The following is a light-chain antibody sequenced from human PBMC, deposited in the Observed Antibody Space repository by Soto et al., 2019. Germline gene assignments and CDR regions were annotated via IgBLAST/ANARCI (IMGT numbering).Light chain of an antibody. J-gene: IGKJ3*01. CDR2: GAS. Sequence: IQLTQSPSSLSASVGDRVTITCRASQGISSFLASYQQKPGKAPKLLIYGASTLQSRVPSRFSGSGSGTDFTLTIGSLQPEDFATYYCQQLNSFPIPFGPGTKVDIK. CDR1: QGISSF. CDR3: QQLNSFPIP. V-gene: IGKV1-9*01.